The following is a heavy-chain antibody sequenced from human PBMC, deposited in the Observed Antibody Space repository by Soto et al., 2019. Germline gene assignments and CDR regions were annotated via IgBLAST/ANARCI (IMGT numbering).Heavy chain of an antibody. V-gene: IGHV3-23*01. J-gene: IGHJ4*02. CDR3: AKDSFINLRGYDSY. D-gene: IGHD5-12*01. CDR1: GFTFSTYA. Sequence: GGSLRLSCAASGFTFSTYAMIWVRQAPGKGLEWVSAISGSGDSTYHADSVKGRFTISRDNSKNTLYLQMSSLRAEDTAIYYCAKDSFINLRGYDSYWGQGTLVTVSS. CDR2: ISGSGDST.